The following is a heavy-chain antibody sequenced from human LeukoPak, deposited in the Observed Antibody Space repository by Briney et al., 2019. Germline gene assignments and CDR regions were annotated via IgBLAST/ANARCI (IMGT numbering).Heavy chain of an antibody. V-gene: IGHV4-4*07. D-gene: IGHD6-19*01. CDR2: IYTSGST. CDR1: GGSLSSYY. CDR3: ARDQGAVAEHDAFDI. J-gene: IGHJ3*02. Sequence: SETLSLTCTVSGGSLSSYYWSWIRQPAGKGLEWIGRIYTSGSTNYNPSLKSRVTMSVDTSKNQFSLKLSPVTAADTAVYYCARDQGAVAEHDAFDIWGQGTMVTVSS.